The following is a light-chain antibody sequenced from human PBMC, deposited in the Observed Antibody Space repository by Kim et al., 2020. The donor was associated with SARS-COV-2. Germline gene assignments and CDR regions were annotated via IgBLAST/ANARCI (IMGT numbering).Light chain of an antibody. Sequence: SYELTQPPSVSVSPGQTASITCSGNKLGEKYACWYQQKPGQSPVLIIFQDNRRPSGIPERFSGSNSGNTATLTISGTQPMDEADYYCQAWDSGTVVFGGGTKLTVL. CDR2: QDN. V-gene: IGLV3-1*01. J-gene: IGLJ2*01. CDR1: KLGEKY. CDR3: QAWDSGTVV.